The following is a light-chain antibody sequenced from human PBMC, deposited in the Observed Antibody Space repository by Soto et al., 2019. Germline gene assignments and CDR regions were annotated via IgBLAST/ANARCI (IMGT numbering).Light chain of an antibody. CDR1: QDIRKY. CDR2: DAS. V-gene: IGKV1-33*01. CDR3: QQYDNLSIT. Sequence: IEMTQSPSSLSASVVNRVTITCQATQDIRKYLNWYQQKPGKAPKLLIYDASNLETGVPSRFSGSGSGTDFTFTISSLQPEDIATYYCQQYDNLSITFGQGTRLEI. J-gene: IGKJ5*01.